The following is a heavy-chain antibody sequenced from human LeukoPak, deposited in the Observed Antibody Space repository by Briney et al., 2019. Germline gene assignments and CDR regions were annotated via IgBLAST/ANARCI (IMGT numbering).Heavy chain of an antibody. Sequence: QPSETLSLTCTASGGSISSANHFWSWVRQSPGEGLEWIGYIHYDGRAHYNPSLKSRVSMSLDMSKNQFSLSLSSVTAADTAIYYCAREVITPGDSDGFDLWGQGTMVSVSS. D-gene: IGHD2-2*01. CDR2: IHYDGRA. V-gene: IGHV4-30-4*08. CDR3: AREVITPGDSDGFDL. CDR1: GGSISSANHF. J-gene: IGHJ3*01.